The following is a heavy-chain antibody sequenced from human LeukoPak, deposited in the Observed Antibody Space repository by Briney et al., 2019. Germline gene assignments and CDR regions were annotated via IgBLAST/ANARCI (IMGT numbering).Heavy chain of an antibody. V-gene: IGHV3-7*03. CDR2: IKQDGTDK. CDR3: ARGGCSGGSCYQNWFDP. CDR1: GFSFSSYW. Sequence: EAGGSLRLSCAASGFSFSSYWMSWVRQAPGKGLEGVANIKQDGTDKYYLDSVKRRSTISRDNAKNSLYLQMNSLRAEDTALYYCARGGCSGGSCYQNWFDPWGQGTLVTVSS. J-gene: IGHJ5*02. D-gene: IGHD2-15*01.